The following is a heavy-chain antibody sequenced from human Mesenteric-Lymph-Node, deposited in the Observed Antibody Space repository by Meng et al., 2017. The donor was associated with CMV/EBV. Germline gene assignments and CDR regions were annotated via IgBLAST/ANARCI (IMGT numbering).Heavy chain of an antibody. J-gene: IGHJ4*02. CDR1: FTSHG. D-gene: IGHD2-2*01. Sequence: FTSHGISWVRQAPGQGLEWMGWISAYNGNTNYAQKLQGRVTMTTDTSTSTAYMELRSLRSDDTAVYYCARGGYCSSTSCLRVGSIDYWGQGTLVTVSS. CDR2: ISAYNGNT. V-gene: IGHV1-18*01. CDR3: ARGGYCSSTSCLRVGSIDY.